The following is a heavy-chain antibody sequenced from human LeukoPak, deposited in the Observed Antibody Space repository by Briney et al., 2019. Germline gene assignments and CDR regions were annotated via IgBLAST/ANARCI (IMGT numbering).Heavy chain of an antibody. D-gene: IGHD6-6*01. V-gene: IGHV3-53*04. CDR2: IYSGGST. CDR1: GFTVSSNY. Sequence: PGGSPRLSCAASGFTVSSNYMSWVRQAPGKGLEWVSVIYSGGSTYYADSVRGRFTISRHNSKNTLYLQMNSLRAEDTAVYYCARDLSSSSDYWGQGTLVTVSS. J-gene: IGHJ4*02. CDR3: ARDLSSSSDY.